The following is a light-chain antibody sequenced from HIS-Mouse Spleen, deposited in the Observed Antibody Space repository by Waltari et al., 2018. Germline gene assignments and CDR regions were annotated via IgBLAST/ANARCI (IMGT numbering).Light chain of an antibody. CDR2: DVS. CDR3: SSYTSSSTYV. CDR1: SSDVGGYNY. Sequence: QSALTQPASVSGSPGQSITISCTGTSSDVGGYNYVSWYQQHPGKAPKLMIYDVSNRPSVVSNRFSGSKYGNTASLTISGLQAEDEADYYCSSYTSSSTYVFGTGTKVTVL. V-gene: IGLV2-14*03. J-gene: IGLJ1*01.